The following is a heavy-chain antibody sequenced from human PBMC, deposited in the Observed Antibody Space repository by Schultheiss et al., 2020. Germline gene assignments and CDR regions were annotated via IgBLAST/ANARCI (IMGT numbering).Heavy chain of an antibody. CDR3: AKSPYSGSYRGYFDY. V-gene: IGHV3-33*06. CDR1: GFTFSNYG. Sequence: GGSLRLSCAASGFTFSNYGMHWVRQAPGKGLEWVAVIWYDGSNKYYADSVKGRFTISRDNSKNTLYLQMNSLRAEDTAVYYCAKSPYSGSYRGYFDYWGQGTLVTVSS. CDR2: IWYDGSNK. J-gene: IGHJ4*02. D-gene: IGHD1-26*01.